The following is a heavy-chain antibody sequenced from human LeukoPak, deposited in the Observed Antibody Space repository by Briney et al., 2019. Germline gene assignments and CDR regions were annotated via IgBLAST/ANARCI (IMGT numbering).Heavy chain of an antibody. Sequence: ASVKVSCKASGGTFSSYAISWVRQAPGQGLEWMGAIIPIFGTANYAQKFQGRVTITADESTSTAYMELSSLRSEDTAVYYCARALTGGYCSSTSCYRGGFDYWRQRTLVTVSS. CDR2: IIPIFGTA. J-gene: IGHJ4*02. CDR3: ARALTGGYCSSTSCYRGGFDY. V-gene: IGHV1-69*13. CDR1: GGTFSSYA. D-gene: IGHD2-2*01.